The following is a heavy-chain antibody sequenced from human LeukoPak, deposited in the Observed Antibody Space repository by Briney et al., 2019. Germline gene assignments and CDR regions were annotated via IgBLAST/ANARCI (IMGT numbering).Heavy chain of an antibody. Sequence: GGTLRLSCAASGFSVRTTYMSWVRQAPGKGLEWVSVLYTGGGTDHADSVKGRFTISRDNSKNTLSLQMNSLRVEDTAIYYCTRSGYRHPYHFDSWGQGTLVIVSS. CDR3: TRSGYRHPYHFDS. J-gene: IGHJ4*02. V-gene: IGHV3-53*01. D-gene: IGHD3-22*01. CDR1: GFSVRTTY. CDR2: LYTGGGT.